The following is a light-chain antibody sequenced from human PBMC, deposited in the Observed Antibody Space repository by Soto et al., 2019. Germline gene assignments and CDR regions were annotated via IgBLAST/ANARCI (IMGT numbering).Light chain of an antibody. CDR2: DAS. CDR1: QSVSTN. CDR3: QQYAGSGSPLT. Sequence: EIVLTQSPGTLSLSPGKRATLSCRASQSVSTNLAWYQQKPGLAPTLLISDASSRASGVPDRFTGSGSGTDFTLTIRRLEPEDFALYYCQQYAGSGSPLTSGQGTRLEI. J-gene: IGKJ5*01. V-gene: IGKV3-20*01.